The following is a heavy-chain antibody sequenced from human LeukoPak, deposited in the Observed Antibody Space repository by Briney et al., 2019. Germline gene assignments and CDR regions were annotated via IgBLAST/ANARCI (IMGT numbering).Heavy chain of an antibody. V-gene: IGHV1-46*01. D-gene: IGHD1-26*01. J-gene: IGHJ3*02. Sequence: ASVKVSCKAPGYTFTSYSMNWVRQAPGQGLEWMGIINPSGGSTSYAQKFQGRVSMTRDTSTSTVYMELSSLRPEDTAVYYCARVVGATSALAFDIWGQGTMVSVSS. CDR3: ARVVGATSALAFDI. CDR2: INPSGGST. CDR1: GYTFTSYS.